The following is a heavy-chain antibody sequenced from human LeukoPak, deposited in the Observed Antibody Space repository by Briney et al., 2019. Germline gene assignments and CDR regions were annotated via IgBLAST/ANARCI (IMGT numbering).Heavy chain of an antibody. V-gene: IGHV1-18*01. CDR1: GYTFTRYG. D-gene: IGHD5-18*01. CDR3: ARDCGDTAMVIQFLYYYYGMDV. CDR2: ISDYNGNT. J-gene: IGHJ6*02. Sequence: ASVKVSCKASGYTFTRYGISWVRQAPGQGLEWMGWISDYNGNTNYAQKLQGRVTMTTDTSTSTAYMELRSLRSDDTAVYYCARDCGDTAMVIQFLYYYYGMDVWGQGTTVTVSS.